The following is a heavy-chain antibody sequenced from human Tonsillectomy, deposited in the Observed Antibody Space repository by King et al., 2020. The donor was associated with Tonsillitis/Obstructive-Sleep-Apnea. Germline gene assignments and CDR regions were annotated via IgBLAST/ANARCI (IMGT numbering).Heavy chain of an antibody. CDR2: IYYSGST. V-gene: IGHV4-59*01. CDR3: ARVVQQLRLVDY. D-gene: IGHD6-6*01. CDR1: GGSISSYY. J-gene: IGHJ4*02. Sequence: VQLQESGPGLVKPSETLSLTCTVSGGSISSYYWSWIRQPPGKGLEWIGYIYYSGSTNYNPSLKSRVTISVDTSKNQFSLKLSSVTAADTAVYYCARVVQQLRLVDYRGQGTLVTVSS.